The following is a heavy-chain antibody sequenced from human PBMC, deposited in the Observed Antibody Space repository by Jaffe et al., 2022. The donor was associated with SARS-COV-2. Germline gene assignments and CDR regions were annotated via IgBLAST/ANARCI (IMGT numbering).Heavy chain of an antibody. V-gene: IGHV3-9*01. Sequence: EVQLVESGGGLVQPGRSLRLSCAASGFTFDDYAMHWVRQAPGKGLEWVSGISWNSGSIGYADSVKGRFTISRDNAKNSLYLQMNSLRAEDTALYYCAKERDLYSSSWSPLDYWGQGTLVTVSS. D-gene: IGHD6-13*01. CDR2: ISWNSGSI. CDR1: GFTFDDYA. J-gene: IGHJ4*02. CDR3: AKERDLYSSSWSPLDY.